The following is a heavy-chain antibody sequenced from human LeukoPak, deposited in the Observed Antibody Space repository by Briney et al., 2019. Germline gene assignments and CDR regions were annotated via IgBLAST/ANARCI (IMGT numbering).Heavy chain of an antibody. J-gene: IGHJ4*02. Sequence: GGSLRLSCAASGFTSSSYIINWVRRAPGKGLEWVSAVSGGGGTTYYADSVKGRFTISRDNSKNTLYLQMDSLTAEDTAVYYCAKVSSGWSFFDYWGQGTLVTVSS. D-gene: IGHD6-19*01. CDR3: AKVSSGWSFFDY. CDR1: GFTSSSYI. CDR2: VSGGGGTT. V-gene: IGHV3-23*01.